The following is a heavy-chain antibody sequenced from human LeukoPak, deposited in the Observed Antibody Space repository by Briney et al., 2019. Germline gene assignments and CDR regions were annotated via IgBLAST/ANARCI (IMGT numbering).Heavy chain of an antibody. CDR2: IYYSGST. CDR1: GGSISGSSYF. J-gene: IGHJ4*02. Sequence: SETLSLTCTVSGGSISGSSYFWGWVRQPPGEGLEWLGSIYYSGSTYYNPSLKSRLTISVDTSKNQFSLKLSSVTAADTAVYYCARDYYDSSGYYYALWGQGTLVTVSS. CDR3: ARDYYDSSGYYYAL. D-gene: IGHD3-22*01. V-gene: IGHV4-39*02.